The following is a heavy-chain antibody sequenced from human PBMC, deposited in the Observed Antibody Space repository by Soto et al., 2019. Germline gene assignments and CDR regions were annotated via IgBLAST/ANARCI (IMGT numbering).Heavy chain of an antibody. J-gene: IGHJ6*03. V-gene: IGHV1-18*01. Sequence: QDQLVQSGVEVKKPGASVKVSCKASGYSFTNYGITWVRQAPGQGFEWMGWISAYNGNTSYAQKFRGSVTMTTDASTSTAYLELRSLRSDDTAVYYCARDRGVAPPVAGNTHYYYYMDVWGKGTTVTVSS. CDR3: ARDRGVAPPVAGNTHYYYYMDV. CDR2: ISAYNGNT. CDR1: GYSFTNYG. D-gene: IGHD6-19*01.